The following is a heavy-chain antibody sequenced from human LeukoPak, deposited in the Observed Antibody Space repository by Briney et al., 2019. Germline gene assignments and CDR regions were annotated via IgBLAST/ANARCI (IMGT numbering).Heavy chain of an antibody. V-gene: IGHV1-69*05. D-gene: IGHD2-15*01. CDR1: GGTFSSYA. CDR3: ARGDIVVVVAATGWFDP. Sequence: SVKVSCKASGGTFSSYAISWVRQAPGQGLEWMGGIITIFGTANYAQKFQGRVTITTDESTSTAYMELSSLRSEDTAVYYCARGDIVVVVAATGWFDPWGQGTLVTVSS. J-gene: IGHJ5*02. CDR2: IITIFGTA.